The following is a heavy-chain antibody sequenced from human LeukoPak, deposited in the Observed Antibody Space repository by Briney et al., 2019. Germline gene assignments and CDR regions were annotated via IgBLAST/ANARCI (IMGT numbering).Heavy chain of an antibody. Sequence: GESLKISCKGSGYSFTSYWIGWVRQMPGKGLEWMGIIYPGDSDTRYSPSFQGQVTISADKSISTAYLQWSSLKASDTAMYYCASLLTHYYDSSGFYDAFDIWGQGTMVTVSS. CDR3: ASLLTHYYDSSGFYDAFDI. CDR1: GYSFTSYW. CDR2: IYPGDSDT. J-gene: IGHJ3*02. D-gene: IGHD3-22*01. V-gene: IGHV5-51*01.